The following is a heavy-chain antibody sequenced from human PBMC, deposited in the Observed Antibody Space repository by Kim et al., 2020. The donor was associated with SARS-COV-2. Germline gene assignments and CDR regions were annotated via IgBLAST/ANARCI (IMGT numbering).Heavy chain of an antibody. Sequence: ADAAKGRFTISRDNPKNPRYLQMNSRRAEDTAVYYCAKNAGTAADYYFDYWGQGTLATVSS. J-gene: IGHJ4*02. D-gene: IGHD6-13*01. CDR3: AKNAGTAADYYFDY. V-gene: IGHV3-23*01.